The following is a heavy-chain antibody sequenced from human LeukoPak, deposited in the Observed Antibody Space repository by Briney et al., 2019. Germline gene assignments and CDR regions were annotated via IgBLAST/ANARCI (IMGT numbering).Heavy chain of an antibody. CDR1: GGSISSYY. J-gene: IGHJ4*02. CDR3: ASDTAMAIDY. V-gene: IGHV4-59*01. D-gene: IGHD5-24*01. CDR2: IYYSGST. Sequence: SETLSLTCTVSGGSISSYYWSWIRQPPGKGLEWIGYIYYSGSTNYNPSLKSRVTISVDTSKNQFSLKLSSVTAADTAVYYCASDTAMAIDYWGQGTLVTVSS.